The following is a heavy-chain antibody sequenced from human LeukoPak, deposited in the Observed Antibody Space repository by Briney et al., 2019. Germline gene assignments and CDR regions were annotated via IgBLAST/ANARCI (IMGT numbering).Heavy chain of an antibody. CDR1: GFTVDDTY. D-gene: IGHD6-13*01. CDR3: ARQAAAGLDY. Sequence: GGSLRLSCAASGFTVDDTYMSWVRQAPGKGLEWVSVVYSGGGTFYADSVKGRFTISRDNSKNTVYLQMNSLRADDTAVYYCARQAAAGLDYWGQGTLVTVSS. J-gene: IGHJ4*02. V-gene: IGHV3-66*02. CDR2: VYSGGGT.